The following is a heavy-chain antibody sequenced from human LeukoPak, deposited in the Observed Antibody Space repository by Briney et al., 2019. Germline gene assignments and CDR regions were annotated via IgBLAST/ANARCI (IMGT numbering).Heavy chain of an antibody. Sequence: PGGSLRLSCAASGFTFDDYAMHWVRQAPGKGLEWVSGISWNSGSIGYADSVKGRITISRDNAKNSLYLQMNSLRAEDTALYYCAKAPGIAVAGTGFDYWGQGTLVTVSS. J-gene: IGHJ4*02. CDR2: ISWNSGSI. V-gene: IGHV3-9*01. CDR3: AKAPGIAVAGTGFDY. D-gene: IGHD6-19*01. CDR1: GFTFDDYA.